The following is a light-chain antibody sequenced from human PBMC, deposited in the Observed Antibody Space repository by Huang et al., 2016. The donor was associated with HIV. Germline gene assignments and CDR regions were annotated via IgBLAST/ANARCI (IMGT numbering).Light chain of an antibody. J-gene: IGKJ2*01. V-gene: IGKV3-15*01. CDR1: KSVSSN. CDR3: QQYNNWPQT. Sequence: EIVMTQSPATLSVSPGERVTLSCRASKSVSSNLAWYQQQPGQAPRLLIYGASARATGIPARFSGSGSGTECTLTVSSLQSEDFAVYYCQQYNNWPQTFGQGTKLEIK. CDR2: GAS.